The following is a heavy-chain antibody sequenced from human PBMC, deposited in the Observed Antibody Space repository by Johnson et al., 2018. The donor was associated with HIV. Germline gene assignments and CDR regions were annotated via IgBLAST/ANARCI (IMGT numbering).Heavy chain of an antibody. CDR1: GFTFDDYA. CDR2: ISWNRGDF. CDR3: ARGVGGRTADAFDI. D-gene: IGHD3-16*01. J-gene: IGHJ3*02. Sequence: VQLVESGGGLVQPGRSLRLSCAASGFTFDDYAMHWVRQTPGKGLEWVSGISWNRGDFAYVDSVKGRFTISRDNAKNSLYLQMNSLRAEDPAVYYCARGVGGRTADAFDIWGQGTMVTVSS. V-gene: IGHV3-9*01.